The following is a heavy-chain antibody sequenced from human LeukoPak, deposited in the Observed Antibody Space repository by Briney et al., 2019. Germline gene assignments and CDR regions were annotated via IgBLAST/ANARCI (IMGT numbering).Heavy chain of an antibody. J-gene: IGHJ6*02. D-gene: IGHD3/OR15-3a*01. V-gene: IGHV3-15*01. CDR2: IKSKTDGGTT. Sequence: PGGSLRLSCVASGFIFSNYVMHWVRQAPGKGLEWVGHIKSKTDGGTTDYAAPVKGRFTISRDDSKNTLYLQMNSLKTEDTALYYCTTDGLFYYYGVDVWGQGTTVTVSS. CDR1: GFIFSNYV. CDR3: TTDGLFYYYGVDV.